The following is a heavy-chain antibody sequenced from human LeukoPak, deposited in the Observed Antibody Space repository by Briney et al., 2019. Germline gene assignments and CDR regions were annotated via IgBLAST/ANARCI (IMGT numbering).Heavy chain of an antibody. V-gene: IGHV2-70*04. D-gene: IGHD3-22*01. J-gene: IGHJ4*02. CDR1: GFSLSTSGMR. Sequence: ASGPTLVNPTQTLTLTCTFSGFSLSTSGMRVSWIRQPPGKALEWLARIDWDEDKFYSTSLKTRLTISKDTSKNQVVLTMTNMDPVDTATYYCARAKYYYDSSGPEYYFDYWGQGTLVTVSS. CDR3: ARAKYYYDSSGPEYYFDY. CDR2: IDWDEDK.